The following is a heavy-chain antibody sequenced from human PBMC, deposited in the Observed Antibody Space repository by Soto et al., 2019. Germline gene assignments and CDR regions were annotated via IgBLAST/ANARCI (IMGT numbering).Heavy chain of an antibody. J-gene: IGHJ3*02. CDR2: IYYSGST. Sequence: TLTPTGTRSGNSISSYYWSWLRQPPGKGLEWIGYIYYSGSTNYNPSLKSRVTISVDTSKNQFSLKLSSVTAADTAVYYCARRYGSAFDIWGQGTVVTVSS. CDR1: GNSISSYY. V-gene: IGHV4-59*01. CDR3: ARRYGSAFDI. D-gene: IGHD4-17*01.